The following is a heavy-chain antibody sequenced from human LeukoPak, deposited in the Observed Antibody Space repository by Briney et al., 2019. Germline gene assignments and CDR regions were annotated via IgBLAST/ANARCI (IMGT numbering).Heavy chain of an antibody. J-gene: IGHJ6*04. CDR2: ISGSSGTI. D-gene: IGHD3-16*01. CDR1: GFSFSDYD. CDR3: AKDRPLPDYVVDV. Sequence: GGSLRLSCAASGFSFSDYDMHWVRQGKGKGLDWVAYISGSSGTIHYADSVRGRFSISRDNVQQSLYLQMNSLRAEDTAVYYCAKDRPLPDYVVDVWGKGTTVTVSS. V-gene: IGHV3-48*01.